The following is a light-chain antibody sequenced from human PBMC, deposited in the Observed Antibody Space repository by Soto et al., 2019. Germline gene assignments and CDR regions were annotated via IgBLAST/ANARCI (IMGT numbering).Light chain of an antibody. CDR1: HSLIKW. V-gene: IGKV1-5*03. CDR3: QQYNTFLT. J-gene: IGKJ4*01. Sequence: DIQMTQFPTALGASVGERVPITCRASHSLIKWLAWYQQKPGKAPKLLIYEASTLQSGVPSRFSGSGFGTEFTLTISSLQPDDLGTYYCQQYNTFLTFGGGTKVDIK. CDR2: EAS.